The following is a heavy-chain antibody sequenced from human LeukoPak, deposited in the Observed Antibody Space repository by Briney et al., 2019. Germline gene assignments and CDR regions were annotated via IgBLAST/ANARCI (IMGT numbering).Heavy chain of an antibody. CDR3: AKDLETTVINYNYYGMDV. D-gene: IGHD4-23*01. V-gene: IGHV3-30*02. J-gene: IGHJ6*02. Sequence: YYADSVKGRFTISRDNSKNTLYLQMNSLRAEDTAVYYCAKDLETTVINYNYYGMDVWGQGTTVTVPS.